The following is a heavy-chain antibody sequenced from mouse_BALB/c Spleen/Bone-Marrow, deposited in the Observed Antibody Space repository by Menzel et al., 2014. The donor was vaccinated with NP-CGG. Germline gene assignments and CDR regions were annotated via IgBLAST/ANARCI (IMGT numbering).Heavy chain of an antibody. J-gene: IGHJ4*01. V-gene: IGHV4-1*02. Sequence: EVQVVESGGGLVQPGGSLKLSCAASGFDFSRYWMSWVRQAPGKGLEWIGEINQDSSTINYTQSLKDKFIISKDNTKNTLYLQINKVISQHTTLYYFATPNISPYTIHYWGQRTSVTVSS. CDR2: INQDSSTI. CDR3: ATPNISPYTIHY. CDR1: GFDFSRYW.